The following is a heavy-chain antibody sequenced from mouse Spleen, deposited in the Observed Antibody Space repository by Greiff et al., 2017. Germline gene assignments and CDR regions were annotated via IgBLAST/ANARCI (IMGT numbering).Heavy chain of an antibody. CDR2: ISSGGGNT. Sequence: EVKLMESGGGLVKLGGSLKLSCAASGFTFSSYAMSWVRQTPEKRLEWVATISSGGGNTYYPDSVKGRFTISRDNAKNTLYLQMSSLKSEDTAMYYCARQDRSYYGRAWFAYWGQGTLVTVSA. CDR3: ARQDRSYYGRAWFAY. D-gene: IGHD1-1*01. CDR1: GFTFSSYA. V-gene: IGHV5-9*04. J-gene: IGHJ3*01.